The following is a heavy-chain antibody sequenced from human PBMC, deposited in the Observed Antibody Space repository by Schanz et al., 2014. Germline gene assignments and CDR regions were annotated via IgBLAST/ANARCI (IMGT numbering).Heavy chain of an antibody. J-gene: IGHJ4*02. D-gene: IGHD4-17*01. V-gene: IGHV1-46*01. CDR3: AIHYGDRPL. Sequence: QVQLVQSGAEVKKPGVSVKVSCKASGYTFTTYYIHWVRQAPGQGLEWMGKINPSSGTTRIAQNFQGRLTVTRDTSLKTAYMEMTDLKFEDAGLYYCAIHYGDRPLWGQGTLIAVSS. CDR2: INPSSGTT. CDR1: GYTFTTYY.